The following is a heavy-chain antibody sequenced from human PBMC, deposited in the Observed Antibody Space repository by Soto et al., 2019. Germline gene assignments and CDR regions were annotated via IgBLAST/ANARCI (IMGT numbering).Heavy chain of an antibody. CDR1: GFTFGDYA. J-gene: IGHJ6*03. CDR3: TRGSDVVVPSAIGYYYMDV. CDR2: IRSKAYGGTT. D-gene: IGHD2-2*02. V-gene: IGHV3-49*04. Sequence: GGSLRLSCTASGFTFGDYAMSWVRQAPGKGLEWVGFIRSKAYGGTTEYAASVKGRFTISRDDSKSIAYLQMNSLKTEDTAVYYCTRGSDVVVPSAIGYYYMDVWGKGTTVTVSS.